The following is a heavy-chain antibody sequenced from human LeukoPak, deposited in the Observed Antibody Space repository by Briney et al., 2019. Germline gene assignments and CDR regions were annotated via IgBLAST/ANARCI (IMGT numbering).Heavy chain of an antibody. CDR3: ARERTGFYAEY. CDR1: GFTFSHYA. V-gene: IGHV3-30*04. CDR2: ISYDGSEQ. Sequence: GGSLRLSCAASGFTFSHYAMYRVRQAPGKGLEWVALISYDGSEQHYADSVKGRFTISRDSPKNTLYLQMNTLRPEDTAVYYCARERTGFYAEYWGQGTLVTVSS. D-gene: IGHD3/OR15-3a*01. J-gene: IGHJ4*02.